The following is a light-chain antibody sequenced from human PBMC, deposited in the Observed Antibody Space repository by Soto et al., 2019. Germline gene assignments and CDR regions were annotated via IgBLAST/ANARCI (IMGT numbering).Light chain of an antibody. Sequence: IQMTQSPSSLSASVGDRVTITCRASQTITNYLNWYQQQSGKAPKLLIYATDTLQSGVPSRFSGSGSGPDYTLTISSLQPEDFATYYCQQSYNTPQTFGQGTKVDI. J-gene: IGKJ1*01. CDR3: QQSYNTPQT. CDR2: ATD. CDR1: QTITNY. V-gene: IGKV1-39*01.